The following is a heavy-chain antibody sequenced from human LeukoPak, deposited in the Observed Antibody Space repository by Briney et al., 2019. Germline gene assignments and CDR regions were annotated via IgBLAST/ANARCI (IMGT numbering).Heavy chain of an antibody. CDR1: GYTFSTYY. D-gene: IGHD3-22*01. Sequence: GASVKVSCKTSGYTFSTYYMHWVRQAPGQGLEWLGIIHPTDGSTSYTQKIQGRVTMTRDTATGTVYLELSSLRSEDTAVYYCVVSNITYYYDSSGFPRRYYFDYWGQGTLVTVSS. J-gene: IGHJ4*02. CDR3: VVSNITYYYDSSGFPRRYYFDY. V-gene: IGHV1-46*01. CDR2: IHPTDGST.